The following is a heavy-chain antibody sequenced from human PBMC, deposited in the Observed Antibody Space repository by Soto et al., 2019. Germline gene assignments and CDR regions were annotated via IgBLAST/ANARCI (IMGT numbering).Heavy chain of an antibody. CDR2: IYYSGST. J-gene: IGHJ5*02. V-gene: IGHV4-59*01. CDR1: GGSISSYY. Sequence: GGSISSYYWSWIRQPPGKGLEWIGYIYYSGSTNYNPSLKSRVTISVDTSKNQFSLKLSSVTAADTAVYYCARLLFGAANWFDPWGQGTLVTVSS. CDR3: ARLLFGAANWFDP. D-gene: IGHD3-10*01.